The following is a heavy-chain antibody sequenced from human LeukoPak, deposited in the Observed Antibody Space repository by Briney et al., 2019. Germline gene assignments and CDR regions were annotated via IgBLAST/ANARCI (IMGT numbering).Heavy chain of an antibody. V-gene: IGHV1-18*01. CDR2: ISAYNGNT. J-gene: IGHJ3*02. CDR3: ASLDCSSTSCYSDAFDI. Sequence: GASVKVSCKASGYTFTSYGISWVRQAPGQGLEWMGWISAYNGNTNYAQKLQGRVTMTTDTSTSTAYMELRSLRSDDTAVYYCASLDCSSTSCYSDAFDIWGQGTMVTVSS. CDR1: GYTFTSYG. D-gene: IGHD2-2*02.